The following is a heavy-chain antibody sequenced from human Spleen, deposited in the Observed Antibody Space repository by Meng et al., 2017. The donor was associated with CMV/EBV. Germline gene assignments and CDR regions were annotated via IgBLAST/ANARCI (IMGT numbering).Heavy chain of an antibody. CDR2: IYYSGST. D-gene: IGHD3-3*01. CDR1: GGSFSGYY. Sequence: SETLSLTCAVYGGSFSGYYWSWIRQPPGKGLEWIGSIYYSGSTNYNPSLKSRVTISVDTSKNHFSLKLTSVTAADTAVYYCASPTYYDFWSGYYREDAFDIWGQGTMVTVSS. V-gene: IGHV4-34*01. CDR3: ASPTYYDFWSGYYREDAFDI. J-gene: IGHJ3*02.